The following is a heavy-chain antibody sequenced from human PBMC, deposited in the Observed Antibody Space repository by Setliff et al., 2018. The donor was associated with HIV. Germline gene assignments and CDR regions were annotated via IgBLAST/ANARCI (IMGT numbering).Heavy chain of an antibody. CDR3: ATGLYYGSGSYYPSDAFDI. CDR1: GGSISSSGYY. J-gene: IGHJ3*02. V-gene: IGHV4-39*01. D-gene: IGHD3-10*01. Sequence: PSETLSLTCTVSGGSISSSGYYWGWIRQPQGTGRERIGSILYSGSTYYNPSLQSRVTISVDTSKNQFSLKLSSVTAADTAVYYCATGLYYGSGSYYPSDAFDIWGQGTMVTVSS. CDR2: ILYSGST.